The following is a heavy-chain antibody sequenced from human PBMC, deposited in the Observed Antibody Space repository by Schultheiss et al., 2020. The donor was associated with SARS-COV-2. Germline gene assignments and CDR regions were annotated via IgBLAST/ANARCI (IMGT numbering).Heavy chain of an antibody. CDR2: ISNRGST. J-gene: IGHJ3*01. CDR1: GGSISSSSYY. CDR3: ARDLRGLVDAFDV. Sequence: SETLSLTCTVSGGSISSSSYYWGWIRQHPGKGLEWIGHISNRGSTYYNPSLKSRVNISLDTSKNQFSLEVTSVITADTAVYYCARDLRGLVDAFDVWGQGTVVTVSS. V-gene: IGHV4-31*03. D-gene: IGHD3/OR15-3a*01.